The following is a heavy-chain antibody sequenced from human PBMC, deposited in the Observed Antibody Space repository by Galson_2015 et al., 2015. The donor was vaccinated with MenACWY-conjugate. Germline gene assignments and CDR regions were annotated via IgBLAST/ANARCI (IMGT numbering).Heavy chain of an antibody. V-gene: IGHV3-53*01. CDR2: IYSGGST. CDR1: GFTVSSNY. J-gene: IGHJ6*03. D-gene: IGHD2-15*01. Sequence: SLRLSCAATGFTVSSNYMSWVRQAPGKGLECVSVIYSGGSTYYTDSVKGRFTISRDNSKNTVHLQMNSLRVEDTAVYYCARAISLRGAGNFPPDLMDVGGKGTTVTVSS. CDR3: ARAISLRGAGNFPPDLMDV.